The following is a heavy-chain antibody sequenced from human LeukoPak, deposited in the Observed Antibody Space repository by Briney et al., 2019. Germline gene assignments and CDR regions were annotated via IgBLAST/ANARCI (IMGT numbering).Heavy chain of an antibody. CDR1: GYNFPGYD. CDR2: INLNNGDT. V-gene: IGHV1-2*02. CDR3: ARGIPSFSLFGIVSY. D-gene: IGHD3-3*01. Sequence: ASVKVSCKASGYNFPGYDIHWVRQAPGQGFEWMGWINLNNGDTNYAQKFQGRVTMTRDTSVSTAFMELSTLKSDDAAVYYCARGIPSFSLFGIVSYWGQGTLLTVSS. J-gene: IGHJ4*02.